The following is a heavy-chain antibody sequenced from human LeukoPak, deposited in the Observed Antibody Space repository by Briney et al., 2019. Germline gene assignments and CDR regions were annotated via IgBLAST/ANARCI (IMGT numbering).Heavy chain of an antibody. V-gene: IGHV1-69*13. CDR1: ACTFTIYA. D-gene: IGHD3-10*01. CDR3: ARAVTMVRGVITDFDY. CDR2: VMLICGTA. J-gene: IGHJ4*02. Sequence: ASVTLSFTCSACTFTIYAISWVRHRQAQGLGLEGGVMLICGTANYAQKFQGRVTITEGESKSTAYMAVSRLRSEDPAVYYCARAVTMVRGVITDFDYWGQGTVVSV.